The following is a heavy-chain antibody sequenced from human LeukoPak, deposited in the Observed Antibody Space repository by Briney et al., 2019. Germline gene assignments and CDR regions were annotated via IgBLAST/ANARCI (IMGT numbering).Heavy chain of an antibody. CDR3: ARVSSVRGWFDP. V-gene: IGHV3-23*01. J-gene: IGHJ5*02. D-gene: IGHD3-16*01. CDR1: GFSFSSYS. CDR2: VSGSSDAT. Sequence: GGSLRLSCAASGFSFSSYSMSWVRQAPGKGLEWISVVSGSSDATFYADSVKGRFTISRDNAKNSLYLQMNSLRAEDTAVYYCARVSSVRGWFDPWGQGTLVTVSS.